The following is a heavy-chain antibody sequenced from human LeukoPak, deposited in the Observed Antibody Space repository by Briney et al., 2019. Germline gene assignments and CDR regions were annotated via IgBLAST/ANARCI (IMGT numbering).Heavy chain of an antibody. CDR1: GYTFTTSW. CDR3: ARPHTLDRTTKYYFDY. CDR2: IYPGDSDT. Sequence: GESLKISCKVSGYTFTTSWIGWARQMPGKGLEWMGIIYPGDSDTRYSPSLQGQVTISADKSINTAYLQWNSLKASDTAMYYCARPHTLDRTTKYYFDYWGQGTLVTVSS. J-gene: IGHJ4*02. V-gene: IGHV5-51*01. D-gene: IGHD1-26*01.